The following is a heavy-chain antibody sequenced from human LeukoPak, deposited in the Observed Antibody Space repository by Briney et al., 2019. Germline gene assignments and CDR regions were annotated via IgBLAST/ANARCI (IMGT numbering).Heavy chain of an antibody. CDR3: ARLTRKGAAEVMDL. V-gene: IGHV4-59*08. CDR2: IHYSGNT. J-gene: IGHJ4*02. D-gene: IGHD6-25*01. CDR1: GGSISGYY. Sequence: SETLSLTCTVPGGSISGYYWSWIRQPPGKGLEWIAYIHYSGNTNYNPSLKNPVTLTMHTSKTQFSLRLSSVTAAATAVYYCARLTRKGAAEVMDLWGQGTLVT.